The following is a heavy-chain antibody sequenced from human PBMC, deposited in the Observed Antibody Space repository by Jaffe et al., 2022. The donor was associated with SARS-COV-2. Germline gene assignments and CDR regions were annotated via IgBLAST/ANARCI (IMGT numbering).Heavy chain of an antibody. Sequence: QVQLQESGPGLVKPSETLSLTCTVSGGSISSYYWSWIRQPPGKGLEWIGYIYYSGSTNYNPSLKSRVTISVDTSKNQFSLKLSSVTAADTAVYYCARDSLEIQYGMDVWGQGTTVTVSS. V-gene: IGHV4-59*01. CDR1: GGSISSYY. J-gene: IGHJ6*02. CDR2: IYYSGST. CDR3: ARDSLEIQYGMDV.